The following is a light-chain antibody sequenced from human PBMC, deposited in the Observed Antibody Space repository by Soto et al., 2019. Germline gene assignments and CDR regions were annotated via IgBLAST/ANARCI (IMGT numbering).Light chain of an antibody. CDR2: RDG. Sequence: QSVLTQPPSASGTPGQSLTIFCAGSSSNIGSHYVYWYQHLPGTAPKLLIFRDGQRPSGVPDRFFGSKSGTSASLAISGLRSEDEAHYYCAVWDASLTGWVFGGGTQLTVL. CDR1: SSNIGSHY. J-gene: IGLJ3*02. V-gene: IGLV1-47*01. CDR3: AVWDASLTGWV.